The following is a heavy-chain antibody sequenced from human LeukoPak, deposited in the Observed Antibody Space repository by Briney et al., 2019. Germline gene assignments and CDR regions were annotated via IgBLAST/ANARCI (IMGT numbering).Heavy chain of an antibody. Sequence: KPSETLSLTCTVSGYSISSGYYWGWIRQPPGKGLEWIGSIYHSGSTYYNPSLKSRVTISVDTSKNQFSLKLSSVTAADTAVYYCARVGFGELSREVSALLDYWGQGTLVTVSS. CDR1: GYSISSGYY. V-gene: IGHV4-38-2*02. J-gene: IGHJ4*02. CDR2: IYHSGST. CDR3: ARVGFGELSREVSALLDY. D-gene: IGHD3-10*01.